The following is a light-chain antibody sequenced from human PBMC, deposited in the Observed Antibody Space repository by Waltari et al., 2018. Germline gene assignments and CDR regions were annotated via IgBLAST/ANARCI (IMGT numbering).Light chain of an antibody. Sequence: DIHMTQSPSFLSASVGDRVTINCQATQDINNFLTWYQPKPGRAPSPLIYDASNLETGVTSRLSGSGSGTHFTLTISSLQTEDSATYYCQQYDTLPPSFGGGTKVEI. CDR1: QDINNF. J-gene: IGKJ4*01. CDR2: DAS. V-gene: IGKV1-33*01. CDR3: QQYDTLPPS.